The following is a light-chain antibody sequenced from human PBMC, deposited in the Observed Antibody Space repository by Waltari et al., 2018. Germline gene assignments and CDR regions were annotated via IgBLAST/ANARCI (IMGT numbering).Light chain of an antibody. CDR3: QQRSSSIT. CDR2: DAS. CDR1: QDIASY. Sequence: IVLTQSPATLSLSPGETATLSCRASQDIASYLAWYQQKPGQAPRLLIYDASIRATGVPARFSGSGPGRDFTLTISSLEPEASAVYYCQQRSSSITFGGGTKVEIK. J-gene: IGKJ4*01. V-gene: IGKV3D-11*01.